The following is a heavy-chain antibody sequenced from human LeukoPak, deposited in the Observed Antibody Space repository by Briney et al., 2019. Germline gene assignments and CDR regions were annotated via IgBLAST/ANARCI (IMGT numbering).Heavy chain of an antibody. CDR2: ISSSGSTI. Sequence: PGGSLRLSCAASGFTFSSYEMNWVRQAPGKGLEWVSYISSSGSTIYYADSVKGRFTISRDNAKNSLYLQMNSLRAEDTAVYYCARNHRSIAVGGEFDYWGQGTLVTVSS. CDR3: ARNHRSIAVGGEFDY. J-gene: IGHJ4*02. V-gene: IGHV3-48*03. D-gene: IGHD6-19*01. CDR1: GFTFSSYE.